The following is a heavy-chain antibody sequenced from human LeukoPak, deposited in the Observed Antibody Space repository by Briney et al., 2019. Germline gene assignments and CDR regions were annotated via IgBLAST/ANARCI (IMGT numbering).Heavy chain of an antibody. J-gene: IGHJ6*02. CDR3: ARDSPTYYYDSSGYPKGYYGMDV. D-gene: IGHD3-22*01. V-gene: IGHV1-69*05. Sequence: GSSVKVSCKASGGTFSSYAISWVRQAPGQGLEWMGGIIPIFGTANYAQKLQGRVTMTTDTSTSTAYMELRSLRSDDTAVYYCARDSPTYYYDSSGYPKGYYGMDVWGQGTTVTVSS. CDR2: IIPIFGTA. CDR1: GGTFSSYA.